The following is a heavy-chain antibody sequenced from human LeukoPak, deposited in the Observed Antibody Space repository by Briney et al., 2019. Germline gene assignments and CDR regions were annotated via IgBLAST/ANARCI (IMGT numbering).Heavy chain of an antibody. D-gene: IGHD3-10*01. J-gene: IGHJ3*02. CDR2: INYSGSA. V-gene: IGHV4-39*01. CDR3: ARRDYYGSETKGAFDI. Sequence: SETLSLTCTVSDDSIRSSSYHWGWIRQPPGRGLEWIGRINYSGSANYNPSLKSRVTTSVDTSKNSFSLNLSSVTAADTAVYYCARRDYYGSETKGAFDIWGQGTMVTVSS. CDR1: DDSIRSSSYH.